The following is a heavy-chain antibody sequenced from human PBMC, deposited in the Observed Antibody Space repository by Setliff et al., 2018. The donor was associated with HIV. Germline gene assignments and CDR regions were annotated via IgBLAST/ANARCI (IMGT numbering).Heavy chain of an antibody. CDR1: GDSLSSQY. CDR2: IDPSGESI. V-gene: IGHV1-46*01. CDR3: VSPMRVSQAFDI. Sequence: SSVKVSCKASGDSLSSQYFHWVRQAPGQGPEWMGIIDPSGESINYTQRFQGRVTMTRDTSTNTVYMELSSLTSGDTAMYYCVSPMRVSQAFDIWGQGTRVTVS. J-gene: IGHJ3*02.